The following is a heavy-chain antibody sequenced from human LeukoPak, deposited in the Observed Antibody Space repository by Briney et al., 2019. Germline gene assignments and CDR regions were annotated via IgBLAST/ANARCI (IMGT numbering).Heavy chain of an antibody. J-gene: IGHJ4*02. Sequence: ASVKVSCKASGYTFTGYYMHWVRQAPGQGLEWMGWINPNSGGTNYAQKFQGGVTMTRDTSISTAYTELSRLRSDDTAVYYCARGNRITMIVVVITSADYWGQGTLVTVSS. CDR1: GYTFTGYY. CDR2: INPNSGGT. V-gene: IGHV1-2*02. D-gene: IGHD3-22*01. CDR3: ARGNRITMIVVVITSADY.